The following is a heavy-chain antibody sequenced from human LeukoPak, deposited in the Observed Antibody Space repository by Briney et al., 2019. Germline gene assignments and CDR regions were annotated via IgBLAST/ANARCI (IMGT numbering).Heavy chain of an antibody. J-gene: IGHJ4*02. V-gene: IGHV3-23*01. D-gene: IGHD6-19*01. CDR1: GFTFRRYG. CDR2: ISGSGGTT. Sequence: GGSLRLSCAASGFTFRRYGMNWVRQVPGKGLEWVSAISGSGGTTFYGDSVKGRFTISRDNSKNTLYLQMNSLRAEDTDVYYCASLHYSSGWKTWGYYFDYWGQGTLVTVSS. CDR3: ASLHYSSGWKTWGYYFDY.